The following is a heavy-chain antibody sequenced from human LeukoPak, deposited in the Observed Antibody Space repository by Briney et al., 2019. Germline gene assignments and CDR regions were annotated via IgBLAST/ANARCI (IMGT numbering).Heavy chain of an antibody. CDR2: VSGSGEST. V-gene: IGHV3-23*01. CDR1: GFPFSSHA. D-gene: IGHD5-18*01. CDR3: AKGFTSTALFDY. J-gene: IGHJ4*02. Sequence: GGSLRLSCAASGFPFSSHAMNWVRQAPGRGLEWGSGVSGSGESTYYADSVKGRFTISSDNSKQMLYLQMNSLGAEDTAVYYCAKGFTSTALFDYWGQGTLVTVSS.